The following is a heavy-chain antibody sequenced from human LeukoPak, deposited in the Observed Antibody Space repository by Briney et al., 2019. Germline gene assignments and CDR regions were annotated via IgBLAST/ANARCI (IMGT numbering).Heavy chain of an antibody. Sequence: HPGRSLRLFCAASGFTFSSYGMHWVRQAPGKGLEWVAVIWYDGSNKYYADSVKGRFTISRDNSKNTLYLQMNSLRAEDTAVYYCARSYYYDSSHTVDYWGQGTLVTVSS. CDR1: GFTFSSYG. J-gene: IGHJ4*02. CDR2: IWYDGSNK. V-gene: IGHV3-33*01. D-gene: IGHD3-22*01. CDR3: ARSYYYDSSHTVDY.